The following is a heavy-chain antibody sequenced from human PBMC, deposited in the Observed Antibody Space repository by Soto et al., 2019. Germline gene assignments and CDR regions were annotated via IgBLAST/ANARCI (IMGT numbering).Heavy chain of an antibody. CDR2: ISYDGSNK. CDR1: GFTFSSYA. D-gene: IGHD5-12*01. J-gene: IGHJ6*02. Sequence: GGSLRLSCAASGFTFSSYAMHWVRQAPGKGLEWVAVISYDGSNKYYADSVKGRFTISRDNSKNTLYLQMNSLRAEDTAVYYCARDLRGRTPSRGSIVATMPGVWGQGTTVTVSS. V-gene: IGHV3-30-3*01. CDR3: ARDLRGRTPSRGSIVATMPGV.